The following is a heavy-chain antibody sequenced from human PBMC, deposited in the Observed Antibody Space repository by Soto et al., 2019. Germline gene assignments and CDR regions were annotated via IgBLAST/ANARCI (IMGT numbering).Heavy chain of an antibody. J-gene: IGHJ6*02. CDR3: ARDGGYSSGWNYGMDV. CDR1: GGTFSSYA. CDR2: IIPIFGTA. V-gene: IGHV1-69*13. D-gene: IGHD6-19*01. Sequence: GASVKVSCKASGGTFSSYAISWVRQAPGQGLEWMGGIIPIFGTANYAQKFQGRVTITADESTSTAYMELSSLRSEDTAVYYCARDGGYSSGWNYGMDVSGQGTTVTVSS.